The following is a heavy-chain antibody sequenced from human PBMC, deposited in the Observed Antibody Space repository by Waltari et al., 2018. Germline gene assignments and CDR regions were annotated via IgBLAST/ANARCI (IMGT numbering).Heavy chain of an antibody. Sequence: EVQLVQSGAEMKKPGESLKISCKGSGYSFTSYWIGWVRQMPGKGLEWMGIIYPGDSDTRYSPSFQGQVTISADKSISTAYLQWSSLKASDTAMYYCARLSGDYDFWSGYYKNYYYMDVWGKGTTVTVSS. V-gene: IGHV5-51*03. CDR3: ARLSGDYDFWSGYYKNYYYMDV. D-gene: IGHD3-3*01. CDR1: GYSFTSYW. J-gene: IGHJ6*03. CDR2: IYPGDSDT.